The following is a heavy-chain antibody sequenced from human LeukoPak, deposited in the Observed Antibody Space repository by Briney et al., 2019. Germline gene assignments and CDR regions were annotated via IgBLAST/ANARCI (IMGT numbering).Heavy chain of an antibody. Sequence: PSGTLSLTCAVSGVSISGTYWWRWVRQPPGKGLQWIGEIYHSGTAQCNPSLKSRVTLSLDTSQNQFSLTLTSVTAADTATYYCAKATGYSDYWGQGILVSVSS. V-gene: IGHV4-4*02. CDR3: AKATGYSDY. D-gene: IGHD3-9*01. J-gene: IGHJ4*02. CDR2: IYHSGTA. CDR1: GVSISGTYW.